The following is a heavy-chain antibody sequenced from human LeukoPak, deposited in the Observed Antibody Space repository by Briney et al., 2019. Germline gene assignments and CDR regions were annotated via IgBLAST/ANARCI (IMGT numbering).Heavy chain of an antibody. Sequence: ASVKVSCKASGYTFTSYGISWVRQAPGQGLEWMGWINPNSGGTNYAQKFQGRVTMTRDTSISTAYMELSRLRSDDTAVYYCARPKYSGSYPDYWGQGTLVTVSS. CDR3: ARPKYSGSYPDY. J-gene: IGHJ4*02. D-gene: IGHD1-26*01. V-gene: IGHV1-2*02. CDR2: INPNSGGT. CDR1: GYTFTSYG.